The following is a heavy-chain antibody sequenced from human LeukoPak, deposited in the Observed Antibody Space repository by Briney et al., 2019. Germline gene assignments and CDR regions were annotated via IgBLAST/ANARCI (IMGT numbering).Heavy chain of an antibody. CDR3: ARDRPYSSSWFSGYGMDV. CDR1: GGSISSGGYY. Sequence: SQTLSLTCTVSGGSISSGGYYWSWIRQHPGKGLEWIGYIYYSGSTYYNPSLKSRVTISVDTSKNQFSLKLSSVTAADTAVYYCARDRPYSSSWFSGYGMDVWGQGTTVTVSS. V-gene: IGHV4-31*03. CDR2: IYYSGST. D-gene: IGHD6-13*01. J-gene: IGHJ6*02.